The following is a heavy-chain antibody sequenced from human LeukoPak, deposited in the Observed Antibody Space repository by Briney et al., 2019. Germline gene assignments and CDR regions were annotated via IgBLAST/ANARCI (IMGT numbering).Heavy chain of an antibody. CDR2: IYHSGST. D-gene: IGHD2-2*01. V-gene: IGHV4-38-2*02. CDR1: GYSISSGYY. CDR3: ARGTSLDY. J-gene: IGHJ4*02. Sequence: SETLSLTCTVSGYSISSGYYWGWIRQPPGKGLEWIGSIYHSGSTYYNPSLKSRVTISVDTSKNQFSLKLSSVTAADTAVYYCARGTSLDYWGQGTLVTVSS.